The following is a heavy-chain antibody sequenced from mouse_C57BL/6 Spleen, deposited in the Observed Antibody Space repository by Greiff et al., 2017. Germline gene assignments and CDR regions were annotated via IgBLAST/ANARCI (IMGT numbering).Heavy chain of an antibody. CDR1: GFNINGDY. CDR2: IDPEDGDT. Sequence: VQLQQSGAELVKPGASVTLSCTASGFNINGDYMHWVKQRPPRGLEWIGWIDPEDGDTEYDPKFKGKPTITPDTSSNTAQLQLRILSSAATAVYSCTTARSYSSSSYFDVWGQGTTLTVSS. J-gene: IGHJ2*01. D-gene: IGHD1-1*01. CDR3: TTARSYSSSSYFDV. V-gene: IGHV14-4*01.